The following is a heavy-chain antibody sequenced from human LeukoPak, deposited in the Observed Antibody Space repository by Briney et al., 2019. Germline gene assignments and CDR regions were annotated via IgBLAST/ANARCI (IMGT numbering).Heavy chain of an antibody. CDR3: ARAYGSGSSTYYYYYYGMDV. D-gene: IGHD3-10*01. V-gene: IGHV4-59*01. CDR1: GGSISSYH. Sequence: SETLSLTCTVSGGSISSYHWSWIRQPPGKGLEWIGYIYYSGSTNYNPSLKSRVTISVDTSKNQFSLKLSSVTAADTAVYYCARAYGSGSSTYYYYYYGMDVWGQGTTVTVSS. J-gene: IGHJ6*02. CDR2: IYYSGST.